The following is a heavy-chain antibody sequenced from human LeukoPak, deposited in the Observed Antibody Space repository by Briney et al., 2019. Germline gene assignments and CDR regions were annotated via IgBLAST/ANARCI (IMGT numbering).Heavy chain of an antibody. CDR2: IRDKTYGGTT. D-gene: IGHD2-2*01. V-gene: IGHV3-49*04. CDR3: TRDRGYCSSTSCYAWFDP. J-gene: IGHJ5*02. CDR1: GFTFSSYA. Sequence: GGSLRLSCAASGFTFSSYAMSWVRQAPGKGLEWVGFIRDKTYGGTTEYAASVKGRFTISRDDSRSIAYLQMNGLKTEDTAVYYCTRDRGYCSSTSCYAWFDPWGQGTLVTVSS.